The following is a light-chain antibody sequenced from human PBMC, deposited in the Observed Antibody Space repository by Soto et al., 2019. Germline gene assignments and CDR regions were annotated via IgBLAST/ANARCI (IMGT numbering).Light chain of an antibody. CDR2: DAS. V-gene: IGKV3-11*01. CDR3: QQRTNRPPWT. Sequence: EIVLTQSPGTLSLSPGERATLSCRASQSVSRYLAWYQQKPGQAPRLLIYDASNRATGIPVRFSGSGSGTDFTLTISSLEPEDVAVYYCQQRTNRPPWTFGQGTKVDIK. J-gene: IGKJ1*01. CDR1: QSVSRY.